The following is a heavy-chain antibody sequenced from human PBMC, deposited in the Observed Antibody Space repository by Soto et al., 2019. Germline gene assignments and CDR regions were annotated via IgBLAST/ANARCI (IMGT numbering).Heavy chain of an antibody. V-gene: IGHV1-69*13. CDR1: GGTFSSYA. J-gene: IGHJ6*02. D-gene: IGHD1-26*01. CDR3: AREVGGVGANNWYYYYGMDV. CDR2: IIPIFGTA. Sequence: SVKFSCKSSGGTFSSYAISWVRQAPGQGLEWMGGIIPIFGTANYAQKFQGRVTITADESTSTAYMELSSLRSEDTAVYYCAREVGGVGANNWYYYYGMDVWGQGPTVTVS.